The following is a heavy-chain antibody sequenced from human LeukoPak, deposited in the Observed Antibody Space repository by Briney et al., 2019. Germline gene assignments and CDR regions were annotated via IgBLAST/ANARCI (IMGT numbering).Heavy chain of an antibody. J-gene: IGHJ4*02. CDR1: GFTFDDYA. CDR3: AKDTGYSSSWLDY. Sequence: LPGRSLRLSCAASGFTFDDYAMHWVRQAPGKGLEWVSGISWNSGSIGYADSVKGRFTISRDNAKNSLYLRMNSLRAEDTALYYCAKDTGYSSSWLDYWGQGTLVTVSS. CDR2: ISWNSGSI. D-gene: IGHD6-13*01. V-gene: IGHV3-9*01.